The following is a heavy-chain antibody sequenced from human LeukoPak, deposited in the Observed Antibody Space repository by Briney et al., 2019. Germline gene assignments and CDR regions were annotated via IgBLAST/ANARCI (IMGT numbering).Heavy chain of an antibody. V-gene: IGHV3-9*01. CDR3: AKAYCSSTSCYTDY. CDR1: GFTFYDYA. Sequence: GGSLRLSCAASGFTFYDYAMHWVRQAPGKGLEWVSGISWNSGSIGYADSVKGRFTISRDNAKNSLYLQMNSLRAEDTALYYCAKAYCSSTSCYTDYWGQGTLVTVSS. CDR2: ISWNSGSI. D-gene: IGHD2-2*02. J-gene: IGHJ4*02.